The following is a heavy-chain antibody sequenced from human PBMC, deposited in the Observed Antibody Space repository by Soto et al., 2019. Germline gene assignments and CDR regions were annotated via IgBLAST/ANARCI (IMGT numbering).Heavy chain of an antibody. CDR2: LYDVDGS. CDR3: ATWHEREHAFDV. J-gene: IGHJ3*01. D-gene: IGHD1-1*01. Sequence: DVQLVESGGGLIQPGESLRLSCAAFGLTISGKKYLAWFPQPQGKGLEWVSALYDVDGSFYADSVTGRFTTSSDSSKTTVYLQMNDLRPDDTAVYYCATWHEREHAFDVWGQGTTVTISS. CDR1: GLTISGKKY. V-gene: IGHV3-53*01.